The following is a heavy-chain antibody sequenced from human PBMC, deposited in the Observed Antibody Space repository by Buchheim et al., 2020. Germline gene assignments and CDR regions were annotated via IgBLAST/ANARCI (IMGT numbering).Heavy chain of an antibody. CDR2: ISYDGSNK. Sequence: QVQLVESGGGVVQPGRSLRLSCAASGFTFSSYAMHWVRQAPGKGLERVAVISYDGSNKYYADSVKGRFTISRDNSKNTLYLQMNSLRAEDTAVYYCARDSGSYYYAFDIWGQGT. D-gene: IGHD1-26*01. V-gene: IGHV3-30*04. J-gene: IGHJ3*02. CDR1: GFTFSSYA. CDR3: ARDSGSYYYAFDI.